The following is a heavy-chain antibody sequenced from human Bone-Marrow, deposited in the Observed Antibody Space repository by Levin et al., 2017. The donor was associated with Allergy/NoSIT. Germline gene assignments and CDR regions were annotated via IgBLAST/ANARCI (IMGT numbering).Heavy chain of an antibody. J-gene: IGHJ4*02. CDR1: GFTFSDYY. D-gene: IGHD6-19*01. Sequence: GGSLRLSCKTSGFTFSDYYMSWIRQAPGRGLQWVAYISSDGSATFYADSVKGRFTVSRDNDRNSVYLQLTTLRVDDTAVYYCGSLTGLWGQGTLVTVSS. CDR2: ISSDGSAT. V-gene: IGHV3-11*01. CDR3: GSLTGL.